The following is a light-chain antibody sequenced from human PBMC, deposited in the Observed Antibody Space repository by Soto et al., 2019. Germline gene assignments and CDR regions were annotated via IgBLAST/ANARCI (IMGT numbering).Light chain of an antibody. Sequence: EIVMTQSPATLSVSPGERATLSCRASQSVSSNLAWYQQKPGQAPRLLIYGASTRATDVPARFSGSGSGTEFTLTISSLQSEDFAVYYCQQRHMWPITFGQGTRLEIK. V-gene: IGKV3-15*01. CDR2: GAS. CDR1: QSVSSN. J-gene: IGKJ5*01. CDR3: QQRHMWPIT.